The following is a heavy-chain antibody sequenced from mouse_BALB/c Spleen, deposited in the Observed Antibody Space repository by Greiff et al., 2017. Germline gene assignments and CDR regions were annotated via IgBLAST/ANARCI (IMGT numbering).Heavy chain of an antibody. D-gene: IGHD1-1*02. J-gene: IGHJ4*01. V-gene: IGHV5-6-2*01. CDR2: INSNGGST. Sequence: EVKLVESGGDLVKPGGSLKLSCAASGFTFSSYYMSWVRQTPEKRLELVAAINSNGGSTYYPDTVKGRFTISRDNAKNTLYLQMSSLKSEDTALYYCARQGLWSRGAMDYWGQGTSVTVSS. CDR1: GFTFSSYY. CDR3: ARQGLWSRGAMDY.